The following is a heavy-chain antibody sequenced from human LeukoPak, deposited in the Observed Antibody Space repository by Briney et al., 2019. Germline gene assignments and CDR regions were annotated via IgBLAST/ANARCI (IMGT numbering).Heavy chain of an antibody. J-gene: IGHJ3*02. CDR3: ARGRGGYYYVGAFDI. V-gene: IGHV3-53*01. CDR2: IYSGGST. Sequence: ETLSLTCTVSGGSISSSSYYMSWVRQAPGKGLEWVSVIYSGGSTYYADSVKGRFTISRDNSKNTLYLQMNSLRAEDTAVYYCARGRGGYYYVGAFDIWGQGTMVTVSS. D-gene: IGHD3-22*01. CDR1: GGSISSSSYY.